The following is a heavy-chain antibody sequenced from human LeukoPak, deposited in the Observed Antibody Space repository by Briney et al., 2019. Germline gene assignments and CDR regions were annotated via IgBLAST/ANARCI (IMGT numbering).Heavy chain of an antibody. Sequence: GGSLRLSCVASGITFSGYWMSWARQAPGKGLEWVANINEAGGGKYYVEAVEGRFTISRDNVKKSLYLEMDSLRGDDTAVYYCVTSQVGRGEGGYWGQGTLVTVSS. CDR3: VTSQVGRGEGGY. J-gene: IGHJ4*02. CDR1: GITFSGYW. D-gene: IGHD3-10*01. CDR2: INEAGGGK. V-gene: IGHV3-7*02.